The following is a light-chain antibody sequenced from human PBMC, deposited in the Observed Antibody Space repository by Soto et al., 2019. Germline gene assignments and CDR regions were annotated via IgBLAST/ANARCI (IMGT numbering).Light chain of an antibody. CDR3: QQSYSNPLI. Sequence: DIQMTQSPSSLSASVGDRVTITCRASQSISYYLNWYQQKPGKAPKVLIYASSSLQSGVPSRFSGSGSGTDFTLTISSLQPEDFATYYCQQSYSNPLIFGGGTKVEIK. J-gene: IGKJ4*01. V-gene: IGKV1-39*01. CDR2: ASS. CDR1: QSISYY.